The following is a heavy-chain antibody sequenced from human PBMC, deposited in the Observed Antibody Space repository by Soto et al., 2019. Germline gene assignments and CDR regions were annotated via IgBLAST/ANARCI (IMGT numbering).Heavy chain of an antibody. D-gene: IGHD3-16*01. V-gene: IGHV4-4*07. Sequence: PSETLSLTCTVSGGSISSYYWSWLRQPSGKGLEWIGRIYTSGSTNYNPSLKRRVTMSVDTAKNQFSLKLRSVTAADAAVYYCERSGHSFGGVVWGQGILVTVSS. J-gene: IGHJ4*02. CDR3: ERSGHSFGGVV. CDR1: GGSISSYY. CDR2: IYTSGST.